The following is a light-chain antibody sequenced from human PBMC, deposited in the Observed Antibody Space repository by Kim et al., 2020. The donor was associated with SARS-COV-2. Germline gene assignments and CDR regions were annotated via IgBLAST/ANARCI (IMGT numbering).Light chain of an antibody. CDR2: GAS. V-gene: IGKV3-20*01. J-gene: IGKJ1*01. CDR3: QQYGGAPRT. CDR1: QSLSSAY. Sequence: SPGERDTLSCRASQSLSSAYIAWYQQKPGQAPRLLVFGASGRATGIPDRFSGSGSGTDFTLSISRLEPEDFAVYYCQQYGGAPRTFGQGTKLEI.